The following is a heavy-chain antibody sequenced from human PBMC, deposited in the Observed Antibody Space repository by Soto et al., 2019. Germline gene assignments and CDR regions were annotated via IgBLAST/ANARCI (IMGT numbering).Heavy chain of an antibody. CDR3: ARTAYSSGWPGYFDY. D-gene: IGHD6-19*01. CDR2: INPNSGGT. J-gene: IGHJ4*02. V-gene: IGHV1-2*04. CDR1: GYTFTGYY. Sequence: VQLVQSGAEVKKPGASVKVSCKASGYTFTGYYMHWVRQAPGQGLEWMGWINPNSGGTNYAQKFQGWVTMTRDTSISTAYMELSRLRSDDTAVYYCARTAYSSGWPGYFDYWGQGTLVTVSS.